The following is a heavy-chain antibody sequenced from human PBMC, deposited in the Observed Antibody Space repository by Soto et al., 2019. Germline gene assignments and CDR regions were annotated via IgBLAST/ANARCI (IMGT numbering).Heavy chain of an antibody. CDR2: THHSGRT. CDR3: ARSEATVLHY. Sequence: QVQLQESGPGLVKPSGTLSLTCTVSGGSMSSSNWWNWVRQPPGKGLEWIGETHHSGRTNYNPSLKRRVFIPVDKSKIHLSLKLSSVSSAAAAVYYCARSEATVLHYLGQRTLVIVSS. CDR1: GGSMSSSNW. D-gene: IGHD4-17*01. J-gene: IGHJ4*02. V-gene: IGHV4-4*02.